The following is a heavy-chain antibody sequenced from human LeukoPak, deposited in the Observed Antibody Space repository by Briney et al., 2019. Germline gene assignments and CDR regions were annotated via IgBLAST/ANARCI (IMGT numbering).Heavy chain of an antibody. CDR2: ISADNGNT. V-gene: IGHV1-18*04. CDR3: ARDFHHLDYGDYVASPSGY. Sequence: GASVKVSCKGSGYTLSNHAFSWVRQAPGQGLVWMGWISADNGNTNHAQKFQGRVSLTTDTSTSTAYMELRSLRSDDTAVYYCARDFHHLDYGDYVASPSGYWGQGTLVTVSS. D-gene: IGHD4-17*01. CDR1: GYTLSNHA. J-gene: IGHJ4*02.